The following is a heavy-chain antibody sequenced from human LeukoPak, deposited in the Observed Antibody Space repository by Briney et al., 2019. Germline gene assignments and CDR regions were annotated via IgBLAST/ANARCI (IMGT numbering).Heavy chain of an antibody. CDR2: IATGTGSVSTFT. V-gene: IGHV3-21*01. CDR3: VRGGYSTIYYFDS. CDR1: GFSFERHS. Sequence: GGSLRLSCVAPGFSFERHSMNWVRQVPGRGLEWVSSIATGTGSVSTFTFYADSVKGRFTISRDNAKKSLYLEMTSLRAEDTAVYYCVRGGYSTIYYFDSWGQGALVTVSS. J-gene: IGHJ4*02. D-gene: IGHD4-11*01.